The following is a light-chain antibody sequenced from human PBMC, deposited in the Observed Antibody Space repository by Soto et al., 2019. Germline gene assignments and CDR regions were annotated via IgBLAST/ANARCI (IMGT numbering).Light chain of an antibody. CDR3: TSFTGCNTWV. V-gene: IGLV2-14*01. Sequence: QSALTQPASVSGSPGHSISISCTGTSSDVGGYNYVSWFQQYPGKAPKLMIYEVSNRPSGVSNRFSGSKSGNTASLTVSGLQAEDEADYYCTSFTGCNTWVFGGGTKVTVL. J-gene: IGLJ3*02. CDR2: EVS. CDR1: SSDVGGYNY.